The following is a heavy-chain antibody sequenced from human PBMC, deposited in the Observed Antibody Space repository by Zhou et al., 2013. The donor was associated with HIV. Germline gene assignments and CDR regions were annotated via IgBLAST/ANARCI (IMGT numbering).Heavy chain of an antibody. V-gene: IGHV1-69*05. CDR1: GGTFSSYA. J-gene: IGHJ4*02. CDR3: ARVDDSSGWYMGIDY. Sequence: QVQLVQSGAEVKKPGSSVKVSCKASGGTFSSYAISWVRQAPGQGLEWMGGIIPIFGTANYAQKFQGRVTITTDESTSTAYMELSSLRSEDTAVYYCARVDDSSGWYMGIDYWGQGTLVTVSS. CDR2: IIPIFGTA. D-gene: IGHD6-19*01.